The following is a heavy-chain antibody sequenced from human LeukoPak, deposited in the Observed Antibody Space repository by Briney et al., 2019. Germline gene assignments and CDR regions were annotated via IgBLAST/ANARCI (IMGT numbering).Heavy chain of an antibody. CDR3: ARGGVVVVAATPTRDNWFDP. Sequence: PSETLSLTCAVYGGSFSGYYWSWIRQPPGKGLEWIGEINHSGSTNYNPSLKSRVTISVDTSKNQFSLKLSSVTAADTAVYYCARGGVVVVAATPTRDNWFDPWGQGTLVTVSS. CDR1: GGSFSGYY. CDR2: INHSGST. J-gene: IGHJ5*02. V-gene: IGHV4-34*01. D-gene: IGHD2-15*01.